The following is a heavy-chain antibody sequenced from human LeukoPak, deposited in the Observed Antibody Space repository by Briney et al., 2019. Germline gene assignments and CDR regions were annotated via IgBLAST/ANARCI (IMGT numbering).Heavy chain of an antibody. Sequence: GSLRLSCAASGFTFSSYAMSWIRQPPGKGLEWIGEINHSGSTNYNPSLKSRVTISVDTSKNQFSLKLSSVTAADTAVYYCARCYYGSGSYINWFDPWGQGTLVTVSS. V-gene: IGHV4-34*01. D-gene: IGHD3-10*01. CDR2: INHSGST. CDR1: GFTFSSYA. J-gene: IGHJ5*02. CDR3: ARCYYGSGSYINWFDP.